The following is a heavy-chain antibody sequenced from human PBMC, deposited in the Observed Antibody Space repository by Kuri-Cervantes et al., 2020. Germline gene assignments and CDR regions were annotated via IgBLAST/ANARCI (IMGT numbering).Heavy chain of an antibody. Sequence: GGSLRLSCAASGFTFSIYALHWVRQAPGKGLEWVAVISYDGSNKYYADSVKGRFTISRDNSKNTLYLQMNSLRAEDTAVYYCAKPKYSSSSGLGYYYYGMDVWGQGTTVTVSS. CDR3: AKPKYSSSSGLGYYYYGMDV. D-gene: IGHD6-6*01. V-gene: IGHV3-30*18. CDR1: GFTFSIYA. J-gene: IGHJ6*02. CDR2: ISYDGSNK.